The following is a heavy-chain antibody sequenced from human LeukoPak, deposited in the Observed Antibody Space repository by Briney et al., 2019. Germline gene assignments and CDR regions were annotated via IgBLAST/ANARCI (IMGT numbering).Heavy chain of an antibody. J-gene: IGHJ4*02. V-gene: IGHV3-21*01. D-gene: IGHD3-22*01. CDR1: GFTFSSYS. CDR2: IGSSSSYI. CDR3: ARDNYDSSGYYRPLDY. Sequence: PGGSLRLSCAASGFTFSSYSMNWVRQAPGKGLEWVSSIGSSSSYIYYADSVKGRFTISRDNAKNSLYLQMNSLRAEDTAVYYCARDNYDSSGYYRPLDYWGQGTLVTVSS.